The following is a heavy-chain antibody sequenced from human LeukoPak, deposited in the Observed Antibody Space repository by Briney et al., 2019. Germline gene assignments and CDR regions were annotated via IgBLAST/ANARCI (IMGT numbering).Heavy chain of an antibody. CDR1: GFSFGSYA. J-gene: IGHJ4*02. V-gene: IGHV3-30*02. Sequence: GGSLRLSCAASGFSFGSYAMHWVRQAPGKGLEWVAIIRYDGTKKYYGDSVKGRFTISRDNSKTTLYLQMNSLRAEDTAVYYCVRELATWGQGTLVTVSS. D-gene: IGHD6-6*01. CDR2: IRYDGTKK. CDR3: VRELAT.